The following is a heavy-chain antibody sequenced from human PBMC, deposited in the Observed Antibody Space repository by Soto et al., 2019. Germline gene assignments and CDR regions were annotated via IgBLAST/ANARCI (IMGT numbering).Heavy chain of an antibody. CDR3: ARQCRGVTCHWFVP. CDR1: GGSISSGGYY. D-gene: IGHD2-15*01. V-gene: IGHV4-39*01. J-gene: IGHJ5*02. CDR2: IYYSGST. Sequence: PSETLSLTCTVSGGSISSGGYYWSWIRQHPGKGLEWIGYIYYSGSTYYNPSLKSRVTISVDTSKNQFSLTLTSVTAADTAVYYCARQCRGVTCHWFVPWGQRTLVTVSS.